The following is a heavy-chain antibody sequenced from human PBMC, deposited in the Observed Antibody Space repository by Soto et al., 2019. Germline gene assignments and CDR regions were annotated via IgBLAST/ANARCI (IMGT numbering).Heavy chain of an antibody. D-gene: IGHD3-3*01. CDR1: GYTFNTYY. CDR3: ARDSSMTRFGVSGFDYYYFYRMDV. CDR2: INPSGGST. Sequence: QVQLVQSGAEVKKPGASVKVSCRASGYTFNTYYLHWVRQAPGQGLEWMGIINPSGGSTRYAQQFQGRITMTTDTSTSTVYMELSSLRSEDAAVYYCARDSSMTRFGVSGFDYYYFYRMDVWGQGTTVTVSS. J-gene: IGHJ6*02. V-gene: IGHV1-46*02.